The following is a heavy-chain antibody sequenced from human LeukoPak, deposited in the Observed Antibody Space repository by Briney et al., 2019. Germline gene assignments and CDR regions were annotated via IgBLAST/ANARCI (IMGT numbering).Heavy chain of an antibody. V-gene: IGHV4-59*01. D-gene: IGHD3-22*01. CDR1: GGSISSYY. CDR3: ARGHRYYYDSSGLYYFDY. J-gene: IGHJ4*02. Sequence: PSETLSLTCTVSGGSISSYYWSWIRQPPGKGLEWTGYIYYSGSTNYNPSLKSRVTISVDTSKNQFSLKLSSVTAADTAVYYCARGHRYYYDSSGLYYFDYWGQGTLVTVSS. CDR2: IYYSGST.